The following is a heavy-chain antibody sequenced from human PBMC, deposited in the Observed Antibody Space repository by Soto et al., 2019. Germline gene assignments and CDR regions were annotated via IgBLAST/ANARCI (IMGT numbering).Heavy chain of an antibody. CDR1: GGSFTSYA. V-gene: IGHV1-69*12. CDR3: ARGWVLDFGDPNYVDY. J-gene: IGHJ4*02. Sequence: QVQLMQSGAEVKKPGSSVKVSCKSSGGSFTSYALTWLRQAPGQGLEWMGGIIPIFGTSNYAQNFLARLSSTADESTRTAYMELTSLTAEDTAVYFCARGWVLDFGDPNYVDYWGQGTLVTVSS. D-gene: IGHD4-17*01. CDR2: IIPIFGTS.